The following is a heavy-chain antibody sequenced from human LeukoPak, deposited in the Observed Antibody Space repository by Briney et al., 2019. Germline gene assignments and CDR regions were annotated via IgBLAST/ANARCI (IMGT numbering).Heavy chain of an antibody. CDR3: ARELAVAGTQGLDY. D-gene: IGHD6-19*01. CDR1: GGSISSHY. Sequence: NPSETLSLTCTVSGGSISSHYWSWIRQPPGKGLEWVAYIHYSGSTNYNPSLKSRVTISADTTKNQFSLRLSSVTAADTAVYYCARELAVAGTQGLDYWGQGTLVTVSS. V-gene: IGHV4-59*11. J-gene: IGHJ4*02. CDR2: IHYSGST.